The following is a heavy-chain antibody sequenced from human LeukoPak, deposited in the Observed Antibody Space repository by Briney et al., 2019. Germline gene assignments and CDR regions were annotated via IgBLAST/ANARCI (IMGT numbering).Heavy chain of an antibody. V-gene: IGHV1-69*02. Sequence: SVKVSCKAPGGTFSSYTISWVRQAPGQGLEWMGRIIPILGIANYAQKFQGRVTITADKSTSTAYMELSSLRSEDTAVYYCARAPTRYFDWSYAFDIWGQGTMVTVSS. CDR3: ARAPTRYFDWSYAFDI. CDR1: GGTFSSYT. J-gene: IGHJ3*02. CDR2: IIPILGIA. D-gene: IGHD3-9*01.